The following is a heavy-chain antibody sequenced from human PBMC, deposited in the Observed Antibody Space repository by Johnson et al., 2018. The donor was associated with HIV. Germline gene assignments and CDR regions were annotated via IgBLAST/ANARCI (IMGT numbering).Heavy chain of an antibody. CDR3: TTAVDGAPDAFDI. Sequence: VQLVESGGGLVKPGGSLRLSCAASGFTFSNAWMSWVRQAPGKGLEWVGRIKSKTDGGTTDYAAPVKGRCTISRDDSKNTLYLQMNSLKTEDTAVYYCTTAVDGAPDAFDIWGQGTMVTVSS. CDR1: GFTFSNAW. CDR2: IKSKTDGGTT. D-gene: IGHD4-17*01. J-gene: IGHJ3*02. V-gene: IGHV3-15*01.